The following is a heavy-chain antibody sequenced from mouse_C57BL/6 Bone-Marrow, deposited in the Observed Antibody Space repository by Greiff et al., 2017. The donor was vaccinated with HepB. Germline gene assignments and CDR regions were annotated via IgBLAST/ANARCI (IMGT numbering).Heavy chain of an antibody. CDR1: GFNIKDDY. CDR3: TSNPLYYYGSSYWYFDV. V-gene: IGHV14-4*01. Sequence: VQLQQSGAELVRPGASVKLSCTASGFNIKDDYMHWVKQRPEQGLEWIGWIDPENGDTEYASKFPGKATITADTSSNTAYLQLSSLTSEDTAVYYCTSNPLYYYGSSYWYFDVWGTGTTVTVSS. CDR2: IDPENGDT. D-gene: IGHD1-1*01. J-gene: IGHJ1*03.